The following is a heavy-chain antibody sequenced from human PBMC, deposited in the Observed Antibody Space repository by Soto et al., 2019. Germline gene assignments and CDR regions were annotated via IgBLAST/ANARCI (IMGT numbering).Heavy chain of an antibody. Sequence: QVQLVQSGAEVKKPGSSVKVSCKASGGTFSSYTISWVRQAPGQGLEWMGRIIPILGIANYAQKFQGRVTMTADKSTSTAYMELSSLRSEDMAVYYCARGIFCSGGSCPDHYYGMDVWGQGTTVTVSS. CDR1: GGTFSSYT. J-gene: IGHJ6*02. D-gene: IGHD2-15*01. V-gene: IGHV1-69*02. CDR2: IIPILGIA. CDR3: ARGIFCSGGSCPDHYYGMDV.